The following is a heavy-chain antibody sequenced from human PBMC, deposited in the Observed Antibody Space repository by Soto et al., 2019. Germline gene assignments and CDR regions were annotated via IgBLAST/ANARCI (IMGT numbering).Heavy chain of an antibody. CDR1: GFTFTSSA. D-gene: IGHD3-10*01. J-gene: IGHJ3*02. CDR3: AEDPTYYYGWWSLLDAFDI. V-gene: IGHV1-58*01. Sequence: SEKVSCKASGFTFTSSAVQWVRQARGQRREWIGWIVVGSGNTNYAQKFQERVTITRDMSTSTAYMELSSLRSEDKAVYYFAEDPTYYYGWWSLLDAFDIWGQGTMVTVSS. CDR2: IVVGSGNT.